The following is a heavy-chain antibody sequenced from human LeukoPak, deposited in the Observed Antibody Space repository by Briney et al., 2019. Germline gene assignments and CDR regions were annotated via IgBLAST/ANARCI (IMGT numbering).Heavy chain of an antibody. J-gene: IGHJ5*02. D-gene: IGHD3-10*01. CDR3: AREGSGMVRGVFDP. CDR2: IIPIFGTA. Sequence: GSSVKVSCKASGGTFSGYAISWVRQAPGQGLEWMGGIIPIFGTANYAQKFQGRVTITADKSTSTAYMELSSLRSEDTAVYYCAREGSGMVRGVFDPWGQGTLVTVSS. CDR1: GGTFSGYA. V-gene: IGHV1-69*06.